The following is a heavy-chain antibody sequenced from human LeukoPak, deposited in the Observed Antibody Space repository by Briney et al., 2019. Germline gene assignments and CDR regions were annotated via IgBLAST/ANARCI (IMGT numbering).Heavy chain of an antibody. CDR2: IKTDGSST. Sequence: GGSLRLSCAASGFTFSSYWMHWVRQAPGKGLVCVSRIKTDGSSTSYADSVKGRFTISRDNAKNTLYLQMNSLRAEDTAVYYCAREGYYGSAALYSWGHGTLVTVSS. V-gene: IGHV3-74*01. J-gene: IGHJ5*01. CDR3: AREGYYGSAALYS. CDR1: GFTFSSYW. D-gene: IGHD3-10*01.